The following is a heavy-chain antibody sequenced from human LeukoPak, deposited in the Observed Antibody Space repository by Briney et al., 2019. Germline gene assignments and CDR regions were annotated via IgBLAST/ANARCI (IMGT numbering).Heavy chain of an antibody. V-gene: IGHV1-69*02. J-gene: IGHJ3*02. Sequence: VASVKVSCKASGGTFSSYTISWVRQAPGQGLEWMGRIIPILGIANYAQKFQGRVTIAADKSTSTAYMELSSLRSEDTAVYYCAFSSSGWYEGLDAFDIWGQGTMVTVSS. CDR3: AFSSSGWYEGLDAFDI. CDR2: IIPILGIA. CDR1: GGTFSSYT. D-gene: IGHD6-19*01.